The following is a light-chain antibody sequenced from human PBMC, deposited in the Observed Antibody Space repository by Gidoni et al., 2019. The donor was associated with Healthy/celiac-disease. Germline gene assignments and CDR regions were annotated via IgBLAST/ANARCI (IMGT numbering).Light chain of an antibody. CDR3: QQYDKLPIT. Sequence: DIQMTHSPSSLSASVGDRVTITCQASQDISNYLNWYQKKPGKAPKLLIDDASNLETGVPPRFSGSGSGTDFTFTISSLQPEDIATYYCQQYDKLPITFGQGTRLEIK. CDR2: DAS. CDR1: QDISNY. J-gene: IGKJ5*01. V-gene: IGKV1-33*01.